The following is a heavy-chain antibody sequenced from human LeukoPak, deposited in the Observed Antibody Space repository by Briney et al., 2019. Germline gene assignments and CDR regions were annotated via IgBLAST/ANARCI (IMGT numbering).Heavy chain of an antibody. V-gene: IGHV1-24*01. Sequence: GASVKVSCKVSGYTLTELSMHWVRQAPGKGREGMGGFDPEDGETIYAQKFQGRVTMTEDTSTDTAYMELSSLRSEDTAVYYCAKSLAVAGYYYGMDVWGQGTTVTVSS. CDR1: GYTLTELS. CDR3: AKSLAVAGYYYGMDV. D-gene: IGHD6-19*01. J-gene: IGHJ6*02. CDR2: FDPEDGET.